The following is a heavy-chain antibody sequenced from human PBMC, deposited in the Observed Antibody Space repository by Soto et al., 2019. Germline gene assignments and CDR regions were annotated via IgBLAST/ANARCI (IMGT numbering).Heavy chain of an antibody. D-gene: IGHD3-10*01. Sequence: QVQLQESGPGLVKPSETLSLSCTVSGGSISSYYWSWFRQSPGQRMEWIGYVHHSWGSSSNPSLQGRVAISLDASKSQFSLKVTSVTATDTAVYYCARQGFGPLHGLVDVWGQGTTVTVSS. CDR3: ARQGFGPLHGLVDV. CDR2: VHHSWGS. J-gene: IGHJ6*02. CDR1: GGSISSYY. V-gene: IGHV4-59*08.